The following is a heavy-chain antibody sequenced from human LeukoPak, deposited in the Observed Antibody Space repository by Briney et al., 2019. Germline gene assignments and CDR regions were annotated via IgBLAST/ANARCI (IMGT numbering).Heavy chain of an antibody. CDR2: INPSGGST. Sequence: ASVKVSCKASGYTFTSYYMHWVRQAPGQGLEWMGIINPSGGSTSYAQKFQGRVTMTRDMSTSTVYMELSSLRSEDTAVYYCARDLRDFCGGDCPYDYWGQGTLVTVSS. CDR1: GYTFTSYY. V-gene: IGHV1-46*01. D-gene: IGHD2-21*02. CDR3: ARDLRDFCGGDCPYDY. J-gene: IGHJ4*02.